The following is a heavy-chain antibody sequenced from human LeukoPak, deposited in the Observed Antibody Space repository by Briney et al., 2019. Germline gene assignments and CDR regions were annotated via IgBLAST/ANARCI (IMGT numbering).Heavy chain of an antibody. D-gene: IGHD2-2*01. J-gene: IGHJ5*02. V-gene: IGHV1-2*04. CDR2: IDPNSGGT. CDR3: ARQSCSGTSCYDSDDWFDP. Sequence: ASVKVSCKASGYTFTGYHIHWVRQAPGQGLEWMGWIDPNSGGTNYVQKFQGWVTMTRDKSITTVYMELRRLRSDDTAVYYCARQSCSGTSCYDSDDWFDPWGQGTLVTVSS. CDR1: GYTFTGYH.